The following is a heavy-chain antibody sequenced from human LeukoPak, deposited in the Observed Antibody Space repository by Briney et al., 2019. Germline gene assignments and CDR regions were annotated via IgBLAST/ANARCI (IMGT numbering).Heavy chain of an antibody. CDR1: GGSISSYY. V-gene: IGHV4-4*07. CDR2: IYTSGST. D-gene: IGHD6-6*01. J-gene: IGHJ3*02. CDR3: ARAPSIAAIRHAFDI. Sequence: SETLSLTCTVSGGSISSYYWSWIRQPAGKGLEWIGRIYTSGSTNYNPSLKSRLTMSVDTSNNQFSLKLSSVTAADTAVYYCARAPSIAAIRHAFDIWGQGTMVTVSS.